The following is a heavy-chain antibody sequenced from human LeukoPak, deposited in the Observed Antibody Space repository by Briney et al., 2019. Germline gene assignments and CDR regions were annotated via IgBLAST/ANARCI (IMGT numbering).Heavy chain of an antibody. Sequence: GGSLRLSCAASGLTFITYGMHWVRQAPGKGLEWVAHIKGRFTISRDNSKNTLYLQMNSLRAEDTAVYYCAKASAGKEAAGYFDYWGQGTLVTVSS. J-gene: IGHJ4*02. CDR3: AKASAGKEAAGYFDY. D-gene: IGHD6-13*01. CDR1: GLTFITYG. V-gene: IGHV3-30*02. CDR2: I.